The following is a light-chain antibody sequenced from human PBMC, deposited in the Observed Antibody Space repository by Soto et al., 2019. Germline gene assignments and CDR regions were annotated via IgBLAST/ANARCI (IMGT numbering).Light chain of an antibody. CDR3: QQYGSSPQT. Sequence: ETVLTHTPATLRFSQGESASLSSRARQSVSSYLAWYQQKPGQAPRLLIYDASNRATGIPARFSGSGSGTDFTYACSRLEPEDFAVYYCQQYGSSPQTCGQGTRLEIK. CDR1: QSVSSY. V-gene: IGKV3-20*01. J-gene: IGKJ5*01. CDR2: DAS.